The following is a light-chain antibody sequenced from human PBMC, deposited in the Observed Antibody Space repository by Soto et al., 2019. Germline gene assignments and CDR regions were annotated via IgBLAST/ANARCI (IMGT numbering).Light chain of an antibody. CDR2: KAS. V-gene: IGKV1-5*03. J-gene: IGKJ1*01. Sequence: DIKMTQSPSTLSGSVGDSVTITCRASQTISSWLAWYQQKPGKAPKLLIYKASTLKSGVPSRFSGSGSGTEFTLTISSLQPDDFATYYCQQYNSYSPTFGQGTKVDIK. CDR1: QTISSW. CDR3: QQYNSYSPT.